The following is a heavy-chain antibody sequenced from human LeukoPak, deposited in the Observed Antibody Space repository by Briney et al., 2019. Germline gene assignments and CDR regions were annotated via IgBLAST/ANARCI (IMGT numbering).Heavy chain of an antibody. CDR1: GFTFSSYA. CDR3: ARGPIYYDILTNFDY. Sequence: GGSLRLSCAASGFTFSSYAMNWVRQAPGKGLEWVSSISSTSTYIYYADSVKGRFTISRDNAKSSLYLQMNSLRAGDTAVYYCARGPIYYDILTNFDYWGQGTLVTVSS. V-gene: IGHV3-21*01. J-gene: IGHJ4*02. D-gene: IGHD3-9*01. CDR2: ISSTSTYI.